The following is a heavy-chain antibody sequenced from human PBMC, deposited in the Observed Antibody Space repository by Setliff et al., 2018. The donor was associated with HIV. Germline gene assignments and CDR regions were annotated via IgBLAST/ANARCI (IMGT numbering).Heavy chain of an antibody. Sequence: SETLSLTCTVSGGSISNSRYYWSWIRQPPGKGLEWIGSIYYSGSTYYNPSLKSRVTISVDTSKNQFSLKLSSVTAADAAVYCCASRVYYYDSSGYLREEGFDPWGQGTLVTVSS. J-gene: IGHJ5*02. CDR1: GGSISNSRYY. D-gene: IGHD3-22*01. CDR3: ASRVYYYDSSGYLREEGFDP. V-gene: IGHV4-39*01. CDR2: IYYSGST.